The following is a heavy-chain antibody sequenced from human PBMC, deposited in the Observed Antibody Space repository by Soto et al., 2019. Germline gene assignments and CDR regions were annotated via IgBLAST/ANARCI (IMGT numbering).Heavy chain of an antibody. D-gene: IGHD1-26*01. Sequence: GGSLRLSCAASGFTFSTYSMHWVRQAPGKGLEWVAIISYDVNNKYYADSVKGRFAISRDNSKNTLYLQMNGLRAEDTAIYYCARVGGSYSGSYRGYYYYGMDVWGQGTTVTVSS. CDR3: ARVGGSYSGSYRGYYYYGMDV. J-gene: IGHJ6*02. CDR2: ISYDVNNK. V-gene: IGHV3-30*09. CDR1: GFTFSTYS.